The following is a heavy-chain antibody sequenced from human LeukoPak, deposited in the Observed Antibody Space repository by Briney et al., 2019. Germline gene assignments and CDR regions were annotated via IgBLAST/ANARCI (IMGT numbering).Heavy chain of an antibody. CDR2: IIPILGIA. V-gene: IGHV1-69*04. J-gene: IGHJ4*02. CDR3: ARGVGSQYYDFWSGYFPLFDY. D-gene: IGHD3-3*01. CDR1: GYTFTSYG. Sequence: GASVKVSCKASGYTFTSYGISWVRQAPGQGLEWMGRIIPILGIANYAQKFQGRVTITADKSTSTAYMELSSLRSEDTAVYYCARGVGSQYYDFWSGYFPLFDYWGQGTLVTVSS.